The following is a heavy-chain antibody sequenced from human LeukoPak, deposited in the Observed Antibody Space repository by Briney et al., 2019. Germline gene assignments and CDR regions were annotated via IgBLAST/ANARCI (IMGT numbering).Heavy chain of an antibody. CDR2: IKYDGSEK. J-gene: IGHJ5*02. CDR1: GFIFSDYW. V-gene: IGHV3-7*01. D-gene: IGHD3-22*01. Sequence: GGSLRLSCEASGFIFSDYWMTWVHQAPGKELEWVANIKYDGSEKYCVDSLKGRFTIARDNAKNSLYLEMNSLKAEDTAIYYCAITRQWLGVSNWFDPWGQGTLVTVSS. CDR3: AITRQWLGVSNWFDP.